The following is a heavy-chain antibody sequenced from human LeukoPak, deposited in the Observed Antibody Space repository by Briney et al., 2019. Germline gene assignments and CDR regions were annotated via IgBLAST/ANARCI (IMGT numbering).Heavy chain of an antibody. V-gene: IGHV4-38-2*02. CDR3: ASQWTIFDAFDI. CDR2: IFHSGST. CDR1: GYSISSGYY. D-gene: IGHD2-8*01. Sequence: SETLSLTCNVSGYSISSGYYWGWIRQPPGKGLEWIGNIFHSGSTHYNPPLKSRVTISVDTSNNQFSLKLSSVTAADMAVYYCASQWTIFDAFDIWGQGTMVTVSS. J-gene: IGHJ3*02.